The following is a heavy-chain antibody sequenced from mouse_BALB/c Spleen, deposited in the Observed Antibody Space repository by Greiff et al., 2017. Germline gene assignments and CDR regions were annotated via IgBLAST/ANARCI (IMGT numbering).Heavy chain of an antibody. Sequence: DVHLVESGPGLVKPSQSLSLTCSVTGYSITSGYYWNWIRQFPGNKLEWMGYISYDGSNNYNPSLKNRISITRDTSKNQFFLKLNSVTTEDTATYYCARAYGNYEAWFAYWGQGTLVTVSA. J-gene: IGHJ3*01. CDR3: ARAYGNYEAWFAY. CDR2: ISYDGSN. V-gene: IGHV3-6*02. D-gene: IGHD2-10*02. CDR1: GYSITSGYY.